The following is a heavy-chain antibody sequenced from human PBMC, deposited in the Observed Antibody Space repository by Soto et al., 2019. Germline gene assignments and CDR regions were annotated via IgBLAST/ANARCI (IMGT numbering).Heavy chain of an antibody. J-gene: IGHJ6*02. V-gene: IGHV2-26*01. Sequence: QVTLKESGPALVKPTETLTLTCTVSGFSLTTGKMGVSWIRQPPGKAQEWLAHIFSDNERSYSTSLQGRLTISKDTSGSQVVLSMTNVDPVDTATYYCARMNVDSYQFYYAMDVWGQGTTVTVSS. D-gene: IGHD4-17*01. CDR2: IFSDNER. CDR1: GFSLTTGKMG. CDR3: ARMNVDSYQFYYAMDV.